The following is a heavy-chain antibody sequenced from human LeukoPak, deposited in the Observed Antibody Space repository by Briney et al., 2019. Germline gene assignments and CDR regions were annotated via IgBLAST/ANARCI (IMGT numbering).Heavy chain of an antibody. Sequence: SETLSLTCAVYGGSFSGYYWRWIRQPPGKGLEWIGEINHSGSTNYNPSLKSRVTISVDRSRNQFSLKLRSVTAADTAVYYCARLVECSSSIDYWGQGALVTVSS. CDR1: GGSFSGYY. J-gene: IGHJ4*02. D-gene: IGHD6-6*01. CDR3: ARLVECSSSIDY. V-gene: IGHV4-34*01. CDR2: INHSGST.